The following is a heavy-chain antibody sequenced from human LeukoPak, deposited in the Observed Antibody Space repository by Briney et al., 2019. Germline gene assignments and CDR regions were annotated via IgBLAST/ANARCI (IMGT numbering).Heavy chain of an antibody. J-gene: IGHJ4*02. V-gene: IGHV4-59*01. CDR3: ARGGWNKFDY. CDR2: IFYSGTT. CDR1: GGSISSYY. D-gene: IGHD3-22*01. Sequence: SETLSLTCSVSGGSISSYYWSWIRQPPGKGLEWIGFIFYSGTTNYNPSLKSRVTISVDTSKNQFSLKLSSVTAADTAVYYCARGGWNKFDYWGQGTLVTVSS.